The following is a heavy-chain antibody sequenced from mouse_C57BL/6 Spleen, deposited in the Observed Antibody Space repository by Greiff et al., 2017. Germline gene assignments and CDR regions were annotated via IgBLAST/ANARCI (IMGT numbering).Heavy chain of an antibody. CDR3: ATFYYGSSYTFAY. V-gene: IGHV2-6*01. D-gene: IGHD1-1*01. Sequence: VKLVESGPGLVAPSQSLTISCTVSGFSFTSYGVDWVRQSPGKGLEWLGVIWGVGSTNYNSALKSRLSISKDNSKIQVFFKMNSLQTDDTAMYYCATFYYGSSYTFAYWGQGTLVTVSA. CDR2: IWGVGST. CDR1: GFSFTSYG. J-gene: IGHJ3*01.